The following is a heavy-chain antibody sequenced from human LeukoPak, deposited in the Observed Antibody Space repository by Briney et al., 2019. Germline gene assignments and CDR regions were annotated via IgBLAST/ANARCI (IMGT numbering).Heavy chain of an antibody. D-gene: IGHD2-21*02. J-gene: IGHJ4*02. CDR1: GGSFSGYY. CDR2: INHSGST. CDR3: ARHRLSQPGDY. V-gene: IGHV4-34*01. Sequence: PSETLSLTCAVYGGSFSGYYWSWIRQPPGKGLEWIGEINHSGSTNYNPSLKSRVTISVDTSKNQFSLKLSSVTAADTAVYYCARHRLSQPGDYWGQGTLVTVSS.